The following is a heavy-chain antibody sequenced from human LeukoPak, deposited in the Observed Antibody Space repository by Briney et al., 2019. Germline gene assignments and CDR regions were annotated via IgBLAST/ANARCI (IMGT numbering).Heavy chain of an antibody. D-gene: IGHD3/OR15-3a*01. V-gene: IGHV3-66*01. J-gene: IGHJ3*02. Sequence: PGGSLRLSCAASGFTVRTNYMSWVRQAPGKGLEWVSVIYGGGNTYYADSVKGRFTISRDNSKNTLYLQMNSLRAEDTSVYYCARALDRGYPDAFDIWGQGTMVTVSS. CDR3: ARALDRGYPDAFDI. CDR1: GFTVRTNY. CDR2: IYGGGNT.